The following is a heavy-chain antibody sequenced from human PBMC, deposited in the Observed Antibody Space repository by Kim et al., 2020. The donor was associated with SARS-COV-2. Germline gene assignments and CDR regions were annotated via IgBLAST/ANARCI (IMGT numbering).Heavy chain of an antibody. CDR3: VTVRRSIAAPAFDY. D-gene: IGHD6-6*01. V-gene: IGHV1-69*01. J-gene: IGHJ4*02. Sequence: GQKFQGRVTITADESTSTAYMELSSLRSEDTAVYYCVTVRRSIAAPAFDYWGQGTLVTVSS.